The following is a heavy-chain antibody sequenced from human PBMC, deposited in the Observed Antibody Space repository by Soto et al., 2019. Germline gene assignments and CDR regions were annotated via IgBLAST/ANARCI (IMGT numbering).Heavy chain of an antibody. CDR1: GGSIDGYN. CDR2: VYYNGGS. D-gene: IGHD3-10*01. J-gene: IGHJ6*02. V-gene: IGHV4-59*08. Sequence: QVQLQESGPGLVKPSENLSLTCTVSGGSIDGYNCAWIRQPPGKSLEWVGYVYYNGGSRYNPSLESRVTLSMDTSKSKFSLRLRSVTAADTAVYYCVRQGIGNLHGLVDVWGRGTTVTVSS. CDR3: VRQGIGNLHGLVDV.